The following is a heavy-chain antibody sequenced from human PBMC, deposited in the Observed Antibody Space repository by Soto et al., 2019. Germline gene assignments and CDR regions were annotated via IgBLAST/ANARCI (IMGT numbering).Heavy chain of an antibody. CDR1: GGSISSGGYY. J-gene: IGHJ4*02. CDR3: ASQRDIVATTVGRPNTIFDD. CDR2: IYYSGST. D-gene: IGHD5-12*01. Sequence: SETLSLTCTVSGGSISSGGYYWSWIRQHPGKGLEWIGYIYYSGSTYYNPSLKSRVTISVDTSKNQFSLKLSSVTAADTAVYYCASQRDIVATTVGRPNTIFDDWGQGTLVTVSS. V-gene: IGHV4-31*03.